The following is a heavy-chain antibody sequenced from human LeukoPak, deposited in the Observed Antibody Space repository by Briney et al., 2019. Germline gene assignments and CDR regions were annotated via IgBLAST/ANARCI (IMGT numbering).Heavy chain of an antibody. CDR1: GFTFSSYG. CDR3: ARDGITMVRGDAGYFDY. D-gene: IGHD3-10*01. CDR2: IWYDGSNK. J-gene: IGHJ4*02. Sequence: GGSLRLSCAASGFTFSSYGMHWVRQAPGKGLEGVAVIWYDGSNKYYADSVKGRFTISRDNSKNTLYLQMNSLRAEDTAVYYCARDGITMVRGDAGYFDYWGQGTLVTVSS. V-gene: IGHV3-33*01.